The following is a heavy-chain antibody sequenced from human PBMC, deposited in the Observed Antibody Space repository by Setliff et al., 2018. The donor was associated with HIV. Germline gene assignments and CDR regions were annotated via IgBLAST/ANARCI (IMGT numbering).Heavy chain of an antibody. CDR2: IKQDGSEK. Sequence: GGSLRLSCAASGFTFSSYWMSWVRQAPGKGLEWVANIKQDGSEKYYVDSVKGRFTISRDNAKNSLYLQMNSLRAEDTAVYYCARSSSWSYCYYYMDVWGKGTTVTVSS. D-gene: IGHD6-13*01. J-gene: IGHJ6*03. CDR3: ARSSSWSYCYYYMDV. CDR1: GFTFSSYW. V-gene: IGHV3-7*03.